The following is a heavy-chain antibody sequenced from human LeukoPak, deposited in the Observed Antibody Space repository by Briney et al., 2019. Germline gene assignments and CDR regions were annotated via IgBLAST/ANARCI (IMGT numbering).Heavy chain of an antibody. J-gene: IGHJ4*02. CDR2: IYYSGST. CDR1: GVSISSSSYY. V-gene: IGHV4-39*07. D-gene: IGHD3-22*01. CDR3: ARDALDDSSGYYSGY. Sequence: SETLSLTCTVSGVSISSSSYYWGWIRQPPGKGLEWIGSIYYSGSTYYNPSLKSRVTISVDTSKNQFSLKLSSVTAADTAVYYCARDALDDSSGYYSGYWGQGTLVTVSS.